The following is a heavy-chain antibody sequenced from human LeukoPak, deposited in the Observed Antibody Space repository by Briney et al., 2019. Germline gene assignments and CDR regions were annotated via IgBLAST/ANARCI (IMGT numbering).Heavy chain of an antibody. J-gene: IGHJ3*02. D-gene: IGHD6-13*01. V-gene: IGHV1-18*01. CDR3: ARDRHSSSWYDWTGAFDI. CDR1: GYTFTSYG. Sequence: GASVKVSCKASGYTFTSYGISWVRQAPGQGLEWMGWISAYNGNTNYAQKLQGRVTMTTDTSTSTAYMELRSPRSDDTAVYYCARDRHSSSWYDWTGAFDIWGQGTMVTVSS. CDR2: ISAYNGNT.